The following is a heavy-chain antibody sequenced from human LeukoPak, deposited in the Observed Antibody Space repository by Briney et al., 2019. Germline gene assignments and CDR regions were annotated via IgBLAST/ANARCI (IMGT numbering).Heavy chain of an antibody. D-gene: IGHD3-10*01. CDR2: IKSKTDGGTT. V-gene: IGHV3-15*01. CDR3: ARAPYGNYYYYYMDV. Sequence: PGGSLRLSCAASGFTFSNAWMSWVRQAPGKGLEWVGRIKSKTDGGTTDYAAPVKGRFTISRDDSKNTLYLQMNSLRAEDTAVYYCARAPYGNYYYYYMDVWGKGTTVTVSS. CDR1: GFTFSNAW. J-gene: IGHJ6*03.